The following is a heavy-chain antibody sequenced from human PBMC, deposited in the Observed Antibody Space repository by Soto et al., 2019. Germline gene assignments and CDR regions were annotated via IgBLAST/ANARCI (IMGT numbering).Heavy chain of an antibody. D-gene: IGHD3-10*01. Sequence: GASVKVSCKASGGTFSSYAISWVRQAPGQGLEWMGGIIPIFGTANYAQKFQGRVTITADESTSTAYMELSSLRSEDTAVYYCARGPGYYGSGSYYPPFDYWGQGTLVTVSS. V-gene: IGHV1-69*13. CDR3: ARGPGYYGSGSYYPPFDY. CDR1: GGTFSSYA. CDR2: IIPIFGTA. J-gene: IGHJ4*02.